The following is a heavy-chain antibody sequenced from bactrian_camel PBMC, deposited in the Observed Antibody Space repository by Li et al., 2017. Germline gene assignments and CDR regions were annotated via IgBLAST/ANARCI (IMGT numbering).Heavy chain of an antibody. D-gene: IGHD8*01. CDR2: ISSSGGST. CDR1: GFTFSNHT. J-gene: IGHJ4*01. Sequence: VQLVESGGGLVQPGGSLRLSCVASGFTFSNHTMTWVRQVPGKGLEWVSLISSSGGSTLYADSVKGRFTISRDNAKNTINLELNSLKSEDTALYYCATGQRGNWIINEYNYWGQGTQVTVS. V-gene: IGHV3S40*01. CDR3: ATGQRGNWIINEYNY.